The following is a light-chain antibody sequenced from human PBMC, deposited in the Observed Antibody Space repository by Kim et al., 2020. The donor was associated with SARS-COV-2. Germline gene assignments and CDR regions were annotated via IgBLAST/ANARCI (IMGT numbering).Light chain of an antibody. V-gene: IGKV1-5*01. CDR3: QQYDIPPFT. CDR1: QTINNW. Sequence: SAIVDDRSTLTGLASQTINNWLAWYQQKPGKAPKVLVFDASSLESGVPSTFSGSGSGTEFTLTISSLQPDDFATYYCQQYDIPPFTFGQGTKLEIK. CDR2: DAS. J-gene: IGKJ2*01.